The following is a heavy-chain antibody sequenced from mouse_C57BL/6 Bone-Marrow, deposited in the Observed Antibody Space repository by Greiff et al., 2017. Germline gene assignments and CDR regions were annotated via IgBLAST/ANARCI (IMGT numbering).Heavy chain of an antibody. CDR1: GFSFNTYA. CDR2: LRSKSNNYAT. J-gene: IGHJ3*01. V-gene: IGHV10-1*01. Sequence: EVQGVESGGGLVQPEGSLKLSCAASGFSFNTYAMNWVRQAPGQGLEWVARLRSKSNNYATSYADPVKDRFTISRYDSESMLDLLMNNLKTEATAMYYCVRPIDGYFGFAYWGQGTLVTVSA. CDR3: VRPIDGYFGFAY. D-gene: IGHD2-3*01.